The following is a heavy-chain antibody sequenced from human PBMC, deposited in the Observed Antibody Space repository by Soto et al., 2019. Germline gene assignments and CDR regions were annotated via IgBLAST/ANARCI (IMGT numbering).Heavy chain of an antibody. V-gene: IGHV3-74*01. CDR1: GFTFSSYW. J-gene: IGHJ6*03. CDR3: ASRYRTGPVGLYYYYYMDV. Sequence: GGSLRLSCAASGFTFSSYWMHWVRQAPGKGLVWVSRINSDGRSTSYADSVKGRFTISRDNAKNTLYLQMNSLRAEDTAVYYCASRYRTGPVGLYYYYYMDVWGKGTTVTVSS. CDR2: INSDGRST. D-gene: IGHD5-18*01.